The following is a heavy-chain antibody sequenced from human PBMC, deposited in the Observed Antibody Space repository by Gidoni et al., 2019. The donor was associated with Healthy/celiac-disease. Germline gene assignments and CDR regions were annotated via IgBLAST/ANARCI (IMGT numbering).Heavy chain of an antibody. CDR2: ISSSSSYI. CDR1: GFTFSSYR. V-gene: IGHV3-21*01. J-gene: IGHJ4*02. D-gene: IGHD3-3*01. CDR3: ARDSEPYDFWSGHYFDY. Sequence: EVQLVESGGGLVKPGGSLRLSCAASGFTFSSYRMNWVRQAQGKGLEWVSSISSSSSYIYYADSVKGRFTISRDNAKNSLYLQMNSLRAEDTAVYYCARDSEPYDFWSGHYFDYWGQGTLVTVSS.